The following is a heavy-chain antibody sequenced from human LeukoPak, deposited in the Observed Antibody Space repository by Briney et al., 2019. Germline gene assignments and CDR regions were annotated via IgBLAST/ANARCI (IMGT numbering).Heavy chain of an antibody. J-gene: IGHJ3*02. CDR2: FDPEDGES. D-gene: IGHD3-3*01. CDR3: ATDQDYDFWSGRCQGAFDI. Sequence: ASVKVSCKVSGYTLTELSMHWVRQAPGKGLEWMGGFDPEDGESIYAQKFQGRVTMTEDTSTDTAYMELSSLRSEDTAVYYCATDQDYDFWSGRCQGAFDIWGQGTMVTVSS. CDR1: GYTLTELS. V-gene: IGHV1-24*01.